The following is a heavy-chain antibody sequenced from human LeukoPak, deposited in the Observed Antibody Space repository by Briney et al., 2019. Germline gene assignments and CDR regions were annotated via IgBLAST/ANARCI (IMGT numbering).Heavy chain of an antibody. CDR1: GFTFGAYT. D-gene: IGHD3-22*01. Sequence: PGGSLRLSCAASGFTFGAYTINWVRQAPGKGLEWVSCIFSRSESILYADSVKGRFTISRDNAKNSLYLQMDNPRVEDTAVYYCARDFFHSSDSRPFDYWGQGTLVTVSS. CDR2: IFSRSESI. CDR3: ARDFFHSSDSRPFDY. J-gene: IGHJ4*02. V-gene: IGHV3-21*01.